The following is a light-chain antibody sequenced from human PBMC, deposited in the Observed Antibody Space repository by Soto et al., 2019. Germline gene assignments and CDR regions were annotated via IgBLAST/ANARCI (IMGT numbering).Light chain of an antibody. V-gene: IGLV1-47*01. CDR1: TSNIGYNF. Sequence: QPVLTQPPSTTGTPGQRVTISCSGRTSNIGYNFVYWYQHLPGTAAKLLIYRNDERPSGVPDRFSGSKSGTSAALAISGLRSEDEADYYCATWDGSLSAWVFGGGTKLTVL. CDR3: ATWDGSLSAWV. CDR2: RND. J-gene: IGLJ3*02.